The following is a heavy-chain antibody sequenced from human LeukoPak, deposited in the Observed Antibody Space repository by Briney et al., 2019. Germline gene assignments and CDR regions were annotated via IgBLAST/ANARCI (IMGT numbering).Heavy chain of an antibody. CDR3: ARAEITFGGVIRSYYYYRDV. D-gene: IGHD3-16*01. V-gene: IGHV7-4-1*02. J-gene: IGHJ6*03. CDR1: GYSFVLYG. Sequence: ASVKVSCKASGYSFVLYGISWVRQAPGQGLEWMGWINTNTGNPTYAQGVTARFVFSLDTSVSTAYLQISSLKAEDTAVYYCARAEITFGGVIRSYYYYRDVWGKGTTVTVSS. CDR2: INTNTGNP.